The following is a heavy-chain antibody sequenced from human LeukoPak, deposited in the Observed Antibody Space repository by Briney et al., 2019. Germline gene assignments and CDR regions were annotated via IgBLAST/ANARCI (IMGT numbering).Heavy chain of an antibody. CDR1: GFTVSDSY. Sequence: PGGSLRLSCAVSGFTVSDSYMSWVRQAPGKGLEWVSVIYSGGNTYYADSVKGRFTISRDNSKNTLYLQMDSLRAEDTAVYYCARGLFNYDNSGLNYWGQGTLVTVTS. J-gene: IGHJ4*02. D-gene: IGHD3-22*01. V-gene: IGHV3-53*01. CDR2: IYSGGNT. CDR3: ARGLFNYDNSGLNY.